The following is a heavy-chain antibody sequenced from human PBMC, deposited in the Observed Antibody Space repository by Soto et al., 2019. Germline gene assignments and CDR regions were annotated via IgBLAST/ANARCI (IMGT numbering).Heavy chain of an antibody. CDR3: ARDHGFGGYDF. J-gene: IGHJ4*02. CDR1: GFRVTNIY. V-gene: IGHV3-53*02. CDR2: ISDGVNR. D-gene: IGHD5-12*01. Sequence: QVVETGGDLVQPGGSLRLSCAASGFRVTNIYMSWVRQAPGKGLEWVSTISDGVNRWYKDSVTGRFTISRDNSQNTLFLQMNILRVEDTGVYYCARDHGFGGYDFRGQGTQVTVSS.